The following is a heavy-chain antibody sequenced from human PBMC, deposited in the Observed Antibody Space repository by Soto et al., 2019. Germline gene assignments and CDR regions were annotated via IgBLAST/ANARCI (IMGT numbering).Heavy chain of an antibody. J-gene: IGHJ5*02. CDR2: IYYSGST. D-gene: IGHD2-8*01. V-gene: IGHV4-39*01. CDR1: GGSISSSSYY. CDR3: ARLRRETPMVYATPLKGAGINWFDP. Sequence: SETLSLTCTVSGGSISSSSYYWGWIRQPPGKGLEWIGSIYYSGSTYYNPSLKSRVTISVDTSKNQFSLKLSSVTAADTAVYYCARLRRETPMVYATPLKGAGINWFDPWGQGTLVTVSS.